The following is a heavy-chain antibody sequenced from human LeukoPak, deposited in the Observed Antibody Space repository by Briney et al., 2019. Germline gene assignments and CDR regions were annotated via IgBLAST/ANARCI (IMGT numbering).Heavy chain of an antibody. CDR3: ARDGYNRYYYYYYMDV. Sequence: GGSLRLSCAASGFIFSSYSMNWVRQAPGKGLVWVSRINSDGSSTSYADSVKGRFTISRDNAKNTLYLQMNSLRAEDTAVYYCARDGYNRYYYYYYMDVWGKGTTVTVSS. V-gene: IGHV3-74*01. CDR1: GFIFSSYS. J-gene: IGHJ6*03. CDR2: INSDGSST. D-gene: IGHD5-24*01.